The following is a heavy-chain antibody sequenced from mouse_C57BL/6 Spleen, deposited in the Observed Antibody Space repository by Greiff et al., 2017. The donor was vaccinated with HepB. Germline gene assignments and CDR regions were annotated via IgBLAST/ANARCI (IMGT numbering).Heavy chain of an antibody. CDR3: ARHEGGGYFDV. V-gene: IGHV5-12*01. D-gene: IGHD1-1*02. CDR1: GFTFSDYY. CDR2: ISNGGGST. J-gene: IGHJ1*03. Sequence: EVHLVESGGGLVQPGGSLKLSCAASGFTFSDYYMYWVRQTPEKRLEWVAYISNGGGSTYYPDTVKGRFTISRDNAKNTLYLQMSRLKSEDTAMYYCARHEGGGYFDVWGTGTTVTVSS.